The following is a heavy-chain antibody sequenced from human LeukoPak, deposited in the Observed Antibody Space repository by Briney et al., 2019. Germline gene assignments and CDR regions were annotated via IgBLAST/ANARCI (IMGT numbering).Heavy chain of an antibody. CDR3: VRPMPRGLILPIFDY. V-gene: IGHV1-2*02. D-gene: IGHD3-10*01. J-gene: IGHJ4*02. CDR2: INPNSGTT. Sequence: GASVKVSCKASGYTFSDYYLHWVRQAPGQGLEWMGWINPNSGTTKFAQKFQGRVTMTRDTSLITAFIELSSLRSDDTAVYYCVRPMPRGLILPIFDYWGQGTLVTVSS. CDR1: GYTFSDYY.